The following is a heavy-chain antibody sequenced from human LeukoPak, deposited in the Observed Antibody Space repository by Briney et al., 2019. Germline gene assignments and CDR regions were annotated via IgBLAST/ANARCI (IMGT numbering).Heavy chain of an antibody. CDR3: ARGRGDPHEYDY. D-gene: IGHD3-10*01. CDR2: IYSGGTI. CDR1: GFTVSRNS. Sequence: GGSLRLSCAASGFTVSRNSMSWVRQASGKGLEWVSVIYSGGTIYYPDSVKGRFTISRDNSKNTLYLQMNSLRAEDTAVYYCARGRGDPHEYDYWGQGALVTVSS. J-gene: IGHJ4*02. V-gene: IGHV3-66*01.